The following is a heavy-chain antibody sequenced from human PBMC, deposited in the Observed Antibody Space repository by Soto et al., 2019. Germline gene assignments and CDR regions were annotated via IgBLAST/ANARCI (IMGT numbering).Heavy chain of an antibody. CDR2: ISTYNGNT. D-gene: IGHD5-12*01. J-gene: IGHJ4*02. V-gene: IGHV1-18*01. CDR1: GYTFTTSG. Sequence: EASVKVSCKASGYTFTTSGITWVRQAPGQGLEWMGWISTYNGNTNYAQKLQGRVTLTTDTFTSTAYMEMRSLRSDDTAVYYCARGYSYGSRYYFDYWGQGTLVTVSS. CDR3: ARGYSYGSRYYFDY.